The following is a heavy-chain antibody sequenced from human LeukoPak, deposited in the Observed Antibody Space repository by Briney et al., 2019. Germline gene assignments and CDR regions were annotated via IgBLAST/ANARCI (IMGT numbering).Heavy chain of an antibody. CDR1: GFTFSSYG. D-gene: IGHD1-26*01. J-gene: IGHJ4*02. CDR2: ISYDGSNK. CDR3: ARDRAWDYLDS. Sequence: PGGSLRFSCAASGFTFSSYGMHWVRQAPGKGLEWVAVISYDGSNKYYADSVKGRFTISRDNSKNTLYLQMDSLRVEDTAIYYCARDRAWDYLDSWDQGPLVTVSS. V-gene: IGHV3-30*03.